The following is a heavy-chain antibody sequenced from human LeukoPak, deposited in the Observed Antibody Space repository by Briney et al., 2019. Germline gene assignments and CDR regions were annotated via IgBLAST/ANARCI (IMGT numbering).Heavy chain of an antibody. CDR2: ISYSGAT. Sequence: SETLSLTCSVSGGSMSSHYWSWIRQPPGKGLEWIGYISYSGATKYNPSLKSRVTTSIDTSKNQFSLRLSFVTAADTAVYYCVRDSVHGDYFYMDVWGKGTTVTVSS. V-gene: IGHV4-59*11. J-gene: IGHJ6*03. D-gene: IGHD3-10*02. CDR1: GGSMSSHY. CDR3: VRDSVHGDYFYMDV.